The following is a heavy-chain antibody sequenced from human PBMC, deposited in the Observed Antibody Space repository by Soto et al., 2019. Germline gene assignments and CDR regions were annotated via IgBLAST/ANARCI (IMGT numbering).Heavy chain of an antibody. CDR1: GFTFISYA. Sequence: GGSLRLSCAASGFTFISYAMSWVRQAPGKGLEWVSAISGSGSSTYYADSVKGRFTISRDNSKNTLYLQMNSLRAEDTAVYYCAKDLSYCSSTSCYSPYYFDYWGQGTLVTVSS. D-gene: IGHD2-2*02. CDR3: AKDLSYCSSTSCYSPYYFDY. V-gene: IGHV3-23*01. J-gene: IGHJ4*02. CDR2: ISGSGSST.